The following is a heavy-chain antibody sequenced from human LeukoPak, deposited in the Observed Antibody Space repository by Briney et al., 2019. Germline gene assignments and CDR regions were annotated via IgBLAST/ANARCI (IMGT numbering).Heavy chain of an antibody. Sequence: SETLSLTCTVSGGSTIGYHWSWIRQPPGKGLEWIGYIYYTGSTNYNPSLKSRVTISVDTSKNQFSLKLSSVTAADTAVYYCARGEATAIVKLEYWGPGALVTVSS. CDR1: GGSTIGYH. CDR2: IYYTGST. D-gene: IGHD5-18*01. J-gene: IGHJ4*02. V-gene: IGHV4-59*08. CDR3: ARGEATAIVKLEY.